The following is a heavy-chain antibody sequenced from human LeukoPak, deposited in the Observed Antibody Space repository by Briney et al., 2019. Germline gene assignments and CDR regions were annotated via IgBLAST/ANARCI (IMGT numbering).Heavy chain of an antibody. D-gene: IGHD3-16*01. CDR2: ISSNGGST. Sequence: PGGSLRLSCSASGFTFSSYAMHWVRQAPGKGPEYVSAISSNGGSTYYADSVKGRFTISRDNSKNTLYLQMSSLRAEDTAVYYCVKDLILGGGVDYWGQGTLVTVSS. V-gene: IGHV3-64D*09. CDR3: VKDLILGGGVDY. J-gene: IGHJ4*02. CDR1: GFTFSSYA.